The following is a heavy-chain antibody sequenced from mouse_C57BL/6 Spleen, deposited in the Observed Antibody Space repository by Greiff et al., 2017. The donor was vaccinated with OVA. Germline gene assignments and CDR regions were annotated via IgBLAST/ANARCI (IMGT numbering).Heavy chain of an antibody. Sequence: QVQLQQSGPELVKPGASVTISCKASGYAFSSSWMNWVKQRPGKGLEWIGRIYPGDGDTNYNGKFKGKATLTADTSSSTAYMQLSSLTSEDSAVYFCAVIYYDYDGYAMDYWGQGTSVTVSS. CDR1: GYAFSSSW. CDR2: IYPGDGDT. D-gene: IGHD2-4*01. V-gene: IGHV1-82*01. J-gene: IGHJ4*01. CDR3: AVIYYDYDGYAMDY.